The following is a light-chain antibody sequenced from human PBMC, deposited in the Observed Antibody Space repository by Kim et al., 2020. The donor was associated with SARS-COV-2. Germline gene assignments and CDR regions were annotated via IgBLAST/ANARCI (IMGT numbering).Light chain of an antibody. CDR1: HDVSTY. CDR3: QQYYSYPCS. Sequence: AIRMTQSPSSLSASTGDRVNITCRASHDVSTYLAWYQHKPGKAPNLLMYAVSTLYSGVPSRFRGSGSGTDFTLTISCLQSEDFATYYCQQYYSYPCSFGQGTKLEI. CDR2: AVS. V-gene: IGKV1-8*01. J-gene: IGKJ2*04.